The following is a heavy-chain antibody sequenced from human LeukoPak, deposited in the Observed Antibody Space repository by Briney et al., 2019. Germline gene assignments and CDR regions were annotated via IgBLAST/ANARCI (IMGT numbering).Heavy chain of an antibody. V-gene: IGHV3-21*04. CDR1: GFTFSSYS. Sequence: GGSLRLSCAASGFTFSSYSMNWVRQAPGKGLEWVSSISSSSYIYYADSVKGRFTISRDNAKNSLYLQMNSLRAEDTAVYYCAKDRSGSGSYYPDYWGQGTLVTVSS. D-gene: IGHD3-10*01. J-gene: IGHJ4*02. CDR2: ISSSSYI. CDR3: AKDRSGSGSYYPDY.